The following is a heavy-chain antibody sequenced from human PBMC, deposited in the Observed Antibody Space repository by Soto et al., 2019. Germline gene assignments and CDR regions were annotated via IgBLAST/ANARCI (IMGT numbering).Heavy chain of an antibody. J-gene: IGHJ4*01. D-gene: IGHD6-6*01. CDR3: ARQYSSSFRITDY. CDR2: ITASTSYI. CDR1: GFTFTNYN. Sequence: EVQLVESGGGLVKPGGSLRLSCAASGFTFTNYNMKWVRQAPGKGLEWVTSITASTSYIYYADSVKGRFTISRDKAKNSLFLQMNSLRAEDTAVYYCARQYSSSFRITDYWCHGTLVTVSS. V-gene: IGHV3-21*01.